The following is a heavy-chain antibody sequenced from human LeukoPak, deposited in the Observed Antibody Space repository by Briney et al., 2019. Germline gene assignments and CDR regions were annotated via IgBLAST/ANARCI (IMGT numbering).Heavy chain of an antibody. D-gene: IGHD3-3*01. V-gene: IGHV4-38-2*01. J-gene: IGHJ4*02. CDR1: GYSISSGYY. CDR2: IYHSGST. CDR3: ARIRFLEWLSPDCFDY. Sequence: SETLSLTCAVSGYSISSGYYWGWIRQPPGEGLGWIGRIYHSGSTYYNPSLKSRVTISVDTSKNQFSLKLSSVPAADTAVYYCARIRFLEWLSPDCFDYWGQGTLVTVSS.